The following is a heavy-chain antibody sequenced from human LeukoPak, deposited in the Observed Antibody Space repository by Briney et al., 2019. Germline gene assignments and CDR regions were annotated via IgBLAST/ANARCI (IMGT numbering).Heavy chain of an antibody. CDR3: ARGLVGATQGGDAFDI. CDR2: IIPIFGTA. D-gene: IGHD1-26*01. J-gene: IGHJ3*02. V-gene: IGHV1-69*05. CDR1: GGTFSSYA. Sequence: GASVKVSCKASGGTFSSYAISWVRQAPGQGLEWMGGIIPIFGTANYAQKFQGRVTITTDESTSTAYMELSSLRSEDTAVYYCARGLVGATQGGDAFDIWGQGTMVTVSS.